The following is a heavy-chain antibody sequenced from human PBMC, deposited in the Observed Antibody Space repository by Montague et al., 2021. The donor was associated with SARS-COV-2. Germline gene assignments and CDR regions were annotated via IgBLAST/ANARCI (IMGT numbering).Heavy chain of an antibody. V-gene: IGHV4-34*01. J-gene: IGHJ3*02. Sequence: SETLSLTCSVSGGSISGHYWSWIRQPPGKGLEWIGEINHRGNTNYNPSLKSRVTISVDTSKNQLSLKLSSVTAADTAVYYCARDILSSGYYYLAFDIWGQGTMVTVSS. CDR2: INHRGNT. CDR1: GGSISGHY. CDR3: ARDILSSGYYYLAFDI. D-gene: IGHD3-22*01.